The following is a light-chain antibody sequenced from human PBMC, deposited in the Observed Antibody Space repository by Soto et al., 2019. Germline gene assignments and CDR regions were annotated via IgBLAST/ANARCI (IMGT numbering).Light chain of an antibody. V-gene: IGKV3-20*01. CDR2: GAS. Sequence: EIVLTQSPGTLSLSPGERATLSCRASHSVGSSHLAWYQQKPGQAPRLLIYGASSRATGVPDRFSGSGSGTDFTLTISRLEPEYSAVYYCQQYVGWTFGQGTKVEIK. CDR1: HSVGSSH. CDR3: QQYVGWT. J-gene: IGKJ1*01.